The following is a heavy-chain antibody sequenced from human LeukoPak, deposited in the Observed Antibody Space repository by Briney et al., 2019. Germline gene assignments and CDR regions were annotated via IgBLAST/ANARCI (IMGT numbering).Heavy chain of an antibody. V-gene: IGHV1-2*02. J-gene: IGHJ4*02. CDR3: ARDGAGIFGVVIRTFDY. CDR1: GYTFTGYY. Sequence: ASVKVSCKASGYTFTGYYMHWVRQAPGQGLEWMGWINPNSGGTNYAQKFQGRVTMTRDTSISTAYMEPSRLRSDDTAVYYCARDGAGIFGVVIRTFDYWGQGTLVTVSS. CDR2: INPNSGGT. D-gene: IGHD3-3*01.